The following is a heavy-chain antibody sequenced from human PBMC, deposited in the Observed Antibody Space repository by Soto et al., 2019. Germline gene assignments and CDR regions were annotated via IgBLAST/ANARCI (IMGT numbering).Heavy chain of an antibody. Sequence: EVQLGESGGGLVQPGGSLRLSREASGFTFSSNGMNWVRQAPVKGLEWVSFISIGSSTINYADSVRGRFTISRDNAKNSLYLQMNSLRDEDTAVYYCARDWGVYDSDIRTHIPPLDSWGQGTLVTVSS. CDR3: ARDWGVYDSDIRTHIPPLDS. V-gene: IGHV3-48*02. D-gene: IGHD3-22*01. J-gene: IGHJ4*02. CDR2: ISIGSSTI. CDR1: GFTFSSNG.